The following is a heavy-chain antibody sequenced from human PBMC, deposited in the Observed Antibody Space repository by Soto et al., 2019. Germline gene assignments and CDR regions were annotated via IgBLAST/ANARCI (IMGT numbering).Heavy chain of an antibody. CDR2: IQNGRST. D-gene: IGHD5-18*01. CDR1: GGSVTSYY. J-gene: IGHJ2*01. CDR3: ARGTQHQDWYFDL. V-gene: IGHV4-59*02. Sequence: PSETLSLTCTVSGGSVTSYYWNWIRQSPGKALEWIGYIQNGRSTNYSPSLKSRVSISVDTSKNQFSLKLNSVTAADSAIYYCARGTQHQDWYFDLWGRGTLVTVSS.